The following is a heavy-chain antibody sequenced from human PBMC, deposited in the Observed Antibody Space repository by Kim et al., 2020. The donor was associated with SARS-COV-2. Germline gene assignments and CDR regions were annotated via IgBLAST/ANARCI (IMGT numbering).Heavy chain of an antibody. CDR3: AKDRIAAAGGSWFDP. D-gene: IGHD6-13*01. CDR2: ISYDGSNK. J-gene: IGHJ5*02. Sequence: GGSLRLSCAASGFTFSSYGMHWVRQAPGKGLEWVAVISYDGSNKYYADSVKGRFTISRDNSKNTLYLQMNSLRAEDTAVYYCAKDRIAAAGGSWFDPWG. CDR1: GFTFSSYG. V-gene: IGHV3-30*18.